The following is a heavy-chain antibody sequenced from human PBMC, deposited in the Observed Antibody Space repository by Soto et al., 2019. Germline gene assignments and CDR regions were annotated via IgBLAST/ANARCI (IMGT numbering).Heavy chain of an antibody. D-gene: IGHD3-22*01. Sequence: GASVKVSCKASGYTFTGYYMHWVRQAPGQGLEWMGWINPNSGGTNYAQKFQGWVTMTRDTSISTAYMELSRLRSDDTAVYYCARDKGLEYYYDSSGYPPYYYYYGMDVWGQGTTVTV. CDR3: ARDKGLEYYYDSSGYPPYYYYYGMDV. CDR1: GYTFTGYY. V-gene: IGHV1-2*04. J-gene: IGHJ6*02. CDR2: INPNSGGT.